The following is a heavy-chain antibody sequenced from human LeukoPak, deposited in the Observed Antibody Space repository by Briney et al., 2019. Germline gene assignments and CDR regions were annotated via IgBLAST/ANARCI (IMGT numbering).Heavy chain of an antibody. Sequence: PSETLSLTCTVSGGSISTYSWNLIRQPPGKGLEWIGNICYSGITDYNPSLQSRVTISVDTSKNQFFLNLRSVTAADTAVYYCARGVTQQLGYYYSYHMDVWGKGTTVTVSS. J-gene: IGHJ6*03. CDR2: ICYSGIT. CDR1: GGSISTYS. D-gene: IGHD6-13*01. CDR3: ARGVTQQLGYYYSYHMDV. V-gene: IGHV4-59*01.